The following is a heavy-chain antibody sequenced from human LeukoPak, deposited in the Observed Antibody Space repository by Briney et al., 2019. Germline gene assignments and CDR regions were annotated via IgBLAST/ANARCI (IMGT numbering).Heavy chain of an antibody. V-gene: IGHV3-23*01. D-gene: IGHD4-17*01. CDR3: AKENYGDFDY. CDR1: GGSISSYY. CDR2: ISGSGGST. J-gene: IGHJ4*02. Sequence: PSETLSLTCTVSGGSISSYYWSWIRQPPGKGLEWVSGISGSGGSTYYADSVKGRFTISRDNSKNTLYLQMNSLRAEDTAVFYCAKENYGDFDYWGQGTLVTVSS.